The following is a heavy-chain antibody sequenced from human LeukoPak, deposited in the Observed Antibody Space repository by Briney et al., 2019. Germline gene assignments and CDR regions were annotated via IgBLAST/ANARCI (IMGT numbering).Heavy chain of an antibody. CDR2: IKKDGSEK. Sequence: PGGSLRLSCAASGFTFSSYWMSWVRQAPGKGLEWVANIKKDGSEKYYVDSVKGRFTISRDNAKKSLYLQMNSLRAEDTAVYYCARDRTEYYYYMDVWGKGTTVTVSS. J-gene: IGHJ6*03. V-gene: IGHV3-7*01. CDR1: GFTFSSYW. D-gene: IGHD1-14*01. CDR3: ARDRTEYYYYMDV.